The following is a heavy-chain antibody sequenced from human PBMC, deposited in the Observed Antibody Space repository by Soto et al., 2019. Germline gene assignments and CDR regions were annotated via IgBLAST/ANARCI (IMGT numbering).Heavy chain of an antibody. J-gene: IGHJ4*02. D-gene: IGHD5-18*01. CDR2: VYYSGST. Sequence: LSLTCTVSGGSVSSYSWAWVRQPPGKGLEWIGYVYYSGSTHYNPSLKSRVTISLDTSKNQFSLKLTSVTAADTAMYFCASSPPAMVAPNIWGQGTLVTVSS. CDR3: ASSPPAMVAPNI. CDR1: GGSVSSYS. V-gene: IGHV4-59*02.